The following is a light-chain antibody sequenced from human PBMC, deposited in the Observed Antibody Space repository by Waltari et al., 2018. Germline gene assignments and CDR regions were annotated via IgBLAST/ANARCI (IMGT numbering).Light chain of an antibody. CDR3: QQGYRFPYT. CDR1: QSIDSN. Sequence: DIQMTQSPSSLSACVGDTVTIICQANQSIDSNLNWYQQKPGKAPQFLISRASSLQSGIPSRFRGGGSGADFILTINSLQPEDFATYFCQQGYRFPYTFGQGTRVEIK. J-gene: IGKJ2*01. V-gene: IGKV1-39*01. CDR2: RAS.